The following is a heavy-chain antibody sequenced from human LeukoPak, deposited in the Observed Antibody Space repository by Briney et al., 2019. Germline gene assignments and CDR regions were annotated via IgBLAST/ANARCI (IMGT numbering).Heavy chain of an antibody. V-gene: IGHV3-15*05. CDR2: IKNKREGGTT. CDR1: GFSFSEKY. Sequence: GGSLRLSCAASGFSFSEKYMCWVRQAPGKGLEWIGRIKNKREGGTTHYAPPVKGRFTISRDDSRNTLYLQMNNMNTEDTAVYYCCFGDYGDFWGQGTLVTVSS. CDR3: CFGDYGDF. D-gene: IGHD4-17*01. J-gene: IGHJ4*02.